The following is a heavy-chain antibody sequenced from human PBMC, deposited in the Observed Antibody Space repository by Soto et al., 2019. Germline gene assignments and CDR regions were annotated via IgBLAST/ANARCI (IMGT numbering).Heavy chain of an antibody. Sequence: QVQLVESGGGLVKPGGSLRLSCAASGFTFSDYYMSWIRKAPGKGLEWVSYISSSGTTIYYSDSVKGPFTISRDNAKNSLYSQMNRLGSQDHARYFFTGVDSPAKSWGQGTLVTVSS. CDR2: ISSSGTTI. D-gene: IGHD2-2*01. V-gene: IGHV3-11*01. J-gene: IGHJ5*02. CDR3: TGVDSPAKS. CDR1: GFTFSDYY.